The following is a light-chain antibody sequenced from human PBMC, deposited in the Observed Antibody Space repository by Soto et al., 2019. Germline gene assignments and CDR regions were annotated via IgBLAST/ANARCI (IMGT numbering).Light chain of an antibody. CDR1: SSNLGSNT. J-gene: IGLJ3*02. Sequence: QAVVTQPPSASGTPGQRVIISCSGSSSNLGSNTANWYQQFPGTAPKVVIYSNNQRPSRVPDRFSGSKSGTSASLAISGLQSEDDADYYCAAWDDSLNGWVFGGGTKLTVL. V-gene: IGLV1-44*01. CDR3: AAWDDSLNGWV. CDR2: SNN.